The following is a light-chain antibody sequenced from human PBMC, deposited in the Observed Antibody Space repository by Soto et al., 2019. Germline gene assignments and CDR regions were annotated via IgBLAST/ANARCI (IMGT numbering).Light chain of an antibody. Sequence: QSVLTQPASVSGSPGQSITTSCTGTRRDVGGYNYVSWYQQYPGKSPKLLIYEVTHRPSGVSNRFSGSKSGNTASLTISGLQAEDEADYYCSSYTISNTLPFVFGTGTKVIVL. CDR3: SSYTISNTLPFV. CDR1: RRDVGGYNY. CDR2: EVT. J-gene: IGLJ1*01. V-gene: IGLV2-14*01.